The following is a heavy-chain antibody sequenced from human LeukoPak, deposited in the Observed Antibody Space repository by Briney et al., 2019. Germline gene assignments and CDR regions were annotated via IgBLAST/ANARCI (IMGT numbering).Heavy chain of an antibody. J-gene: IGHJ4*02. CDR2: FDPEDDEA. D-gene: IGHD2-21*02. Sequence: VASVKVSCKASGYSLSELSIHWVRQAPGKGLEWMGGFDPEDDEAIYVQSLEGRVTMTEDTSTDTAYMELSGLTSDDAAVYYCATDVTGPAPIDFWGQGPLVTV. V-gene: IGHV1-24*01. CDR3: ATDVTGPAPIDF. CDR1: GYSLSELS.